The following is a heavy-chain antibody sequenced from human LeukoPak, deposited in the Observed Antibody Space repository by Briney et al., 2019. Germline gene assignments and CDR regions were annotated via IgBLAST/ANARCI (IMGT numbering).Heavy chain of an antibody. J-gene: IGHJ4*02. CDR3: ARHGDPGITMVRGVDPLFDY. D-gene: IGHD3-10*01. V-gene: IGHV4-59*08. CDR2: IYYSGST. Sequence: PSETLSLTCTVSGGSISSYYWSWIRQPPGKGLEWIGYIYYSGSTNYNPSLKSRVTISVDTSKNPFSLKLSSVTAADTAVYYCARHGDPGITMVRGVDPLFDYWGQGTLVTVSS. CDR1: GGSISSYY.